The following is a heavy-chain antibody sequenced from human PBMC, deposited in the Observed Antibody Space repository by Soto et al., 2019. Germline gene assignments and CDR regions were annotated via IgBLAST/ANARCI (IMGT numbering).Heavy chain of an antibody. Sequence: QVQLVESGGGVVQPGRSLRLSCAASGFTFSSYGMHWVRQAPGKGLEWVAVIWYDGSNKYYADSVKGRFTISRDNSKNTLYLQMNSLRAEDTAVYYCARDFLVGGSYPDYWGQGTLVTVSS. D-gene: IGHD1-26*01. V-gene: IGHV3-33*01. CDR3: ARDFLVGGSYPDY. CDR1: GFTFSSYG. J-gene: IGHJ4*02. CDR2: IWYDGSNK.